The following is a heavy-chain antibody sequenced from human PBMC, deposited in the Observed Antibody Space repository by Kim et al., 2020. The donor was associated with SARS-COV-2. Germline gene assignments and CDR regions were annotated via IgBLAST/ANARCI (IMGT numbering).Heavy chain of an antibody. J-gene: IGHJ6*02. V-gene: IGHV3-21*04. CDR1: GFTFSSYS. CDR3: VTSKRGGTNPDYGMDV. Sequence: GGSLRLSCAASGFTFSSYSMNWVRQAPGKGLEWVSSISSSSSYIYYADSVKGRFTISRDNAKNSLYLQMNSLRAEDTAVYYCVTSKRGGTNPDYGMDVWGQGTTVTVSS. D-gene: IGHD1-26*01. CDR2: ISSSSSYI.